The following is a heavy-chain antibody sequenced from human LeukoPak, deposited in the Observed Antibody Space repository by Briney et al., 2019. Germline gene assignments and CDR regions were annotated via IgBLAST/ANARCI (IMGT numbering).Heavy chain of an antibody. CDR3: ARARNPPQRIAARPLDY. Sequence: GGSLRLSCAASGFTFSSYAMSWVRQAPGKGLEWVSAISDSGGSTYYADSVKGRFTISRDNSKNTLYLQMNSLRAEDTAVYYCARARNPPQRIAARPLDYWGQGTLVTVSS. V-gene: IGHV3-23*01. J-gene: IGHJ4*02. D-gene: IGHD6-6*01. CDR2: ISDSGGST. CDR1: GFTFSSYA.